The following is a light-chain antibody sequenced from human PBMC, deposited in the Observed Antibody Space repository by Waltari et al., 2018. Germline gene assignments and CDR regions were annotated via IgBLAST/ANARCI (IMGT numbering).Light chain of an antibody. CDR3: SSYTSSSTLYV. CDR2: DVT. Sequence: QSALTQPASVSRSPGQSITLSCTGSSSDVGGYNLVSCYQQHPGKAPKRMIYDVTNRPSGVSIRFSGSKSGNTASLTISGLQAEDEADYYCSSYTSSSTLYVFGTGTKVTVL. J-gene: IGLJ1*01. CDR1: SSDVGGYNL. V-gene: IGLV2-14*01.